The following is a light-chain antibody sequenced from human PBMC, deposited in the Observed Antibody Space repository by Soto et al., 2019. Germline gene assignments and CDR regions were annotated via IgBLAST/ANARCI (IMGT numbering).Light chain of an antibody. CDR3: QQYGSSSWT. V-gene: IGKV3-20*01. Sequence: EIVLTQSPGTLSLSPGESATLSCRASQCVSSTYLAWYQQKPGQTPRLLIYGASSRATGIPDRFSGSGSGTDVTLTISRLEPEDFALYYCQQYGSSSWTFGQGTKVEIK. J-gene: IGKJ1*01. CDR1: QCVSSTY. CDR2: GAS.